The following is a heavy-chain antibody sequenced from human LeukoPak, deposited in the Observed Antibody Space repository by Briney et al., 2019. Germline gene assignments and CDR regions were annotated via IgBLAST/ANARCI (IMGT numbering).Heavy chain of an antibody. Sequence: GGSLRLSCAASGFTFSSYEMNWVRQAPGKGLEWVSYIRRSATNIYYADSVKGRFTISRDNAKNSLYLQLDNLRAEDTAVYYCATSIAAADPWGQGTLVTVSS. CDR2: IRRSATNI. CDR3: ATSIAAADP. V-gene: IGHV3-48*03. CDR1: GFTFSSYE. D-gene: IGHD6-13*01. J-gene: IGHJ5*02.